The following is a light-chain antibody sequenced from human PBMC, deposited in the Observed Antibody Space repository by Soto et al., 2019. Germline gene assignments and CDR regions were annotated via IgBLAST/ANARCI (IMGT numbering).Light chain of an antibody. V-gene: IGLV2-14*01. CDR1: SSDVGRYNF. Sequence: QSVLTQPASVSGSPGQSITISCTGTSSDVGRYNFVSWYQQQPGKAPKLMISDVSNRPSGVSNRFSGSKSGNTASLTISGLQAEDEADYYCSSYTGSSVVFGGGTKLTVL. CDR2: DVS. CDR3: SSYTGSSVV. J-gene: IGLJ2*01.